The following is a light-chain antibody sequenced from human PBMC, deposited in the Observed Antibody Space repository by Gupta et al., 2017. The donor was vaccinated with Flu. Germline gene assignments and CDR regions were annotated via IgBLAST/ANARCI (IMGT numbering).Light chain of an antibody. CDR3: QQRSDWPYT. V-gene: IGKV3-11*01. J-gene: IGKJ2*01. Sequence: PATLSLSPGQRATLSCRTSQSVGPYLAWYQQKPGQPPRLLVYDAFNRATGIPARFSGSGSGTDFTLTISSLESEDFAVYYCQQRSDWPYTFGLGTKVDIK. CDR2: DAF. CDR1: QSVGPY.